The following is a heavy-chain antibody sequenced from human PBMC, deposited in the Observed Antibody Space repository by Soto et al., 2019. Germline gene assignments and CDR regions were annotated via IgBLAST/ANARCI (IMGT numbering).Heavy chain of an antibody. Sequence: SCAASGFTFSSYGMHWVRQAPGKGLEWVAVISYDGTNNYYVDSVKGRFTISRDNAKNSLYLQMNSLRAEDTAVYYCARFYYDSSGYLPSPYYYYYGMDVWGQGTTVTVSS. D-gene: IGHD3-22*01. CDR3: ARFYYDSSGYLPSPYYYYYGMDV. V-gene: IGHV3-30*03. J-gene: IGHJ6*02. CDR2: ISYDGTNN. CDR1: GFTFSSYG.